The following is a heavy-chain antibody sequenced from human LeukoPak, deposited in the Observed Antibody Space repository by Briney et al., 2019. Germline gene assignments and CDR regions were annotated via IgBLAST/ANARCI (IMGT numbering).Heavy chain of an antibody. Sequence: SETLSLTCTVSGGSISSGSYYWSWIRQPPGKGLEWIGEINHSGSTNYNPSLKSRVTISVDTSKNQFSLKLSSVTAADTAVYYCARVDSGYDYDYFDYWGQGTLVAVSS. CDR3: ARVDSGYDYDYFDY. V-gene: IGHV4-39*07. D-gene: IGHD5-12*01. CDR2: INHSGST. CDR1: GGSISSGSYY. J-gene: IGHJ4*02.